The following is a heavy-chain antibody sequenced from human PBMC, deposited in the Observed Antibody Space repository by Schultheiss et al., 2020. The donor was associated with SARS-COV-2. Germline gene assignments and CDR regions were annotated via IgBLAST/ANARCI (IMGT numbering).Heavy chain of an antibody. V-gene: IGHV3-64*04. D-gene: IGHD5-24*01. Sequence: GGSLRLSCAASGFTFSSYAMHWVRQAPGKGLEYVSAISSNGGSTYYADSVKGRFTISRDNSKNTLYLQMNSLRAEDTAVYYCARDPLRDGYNSDYYYGMDVWGQGTTVTVSS. CDR2: ISSNGGST. CDR1: GFTFSSYA. J-gene: IGHJ6*02. CDR3: ARDPLRDGYNSDYYYGMDV.